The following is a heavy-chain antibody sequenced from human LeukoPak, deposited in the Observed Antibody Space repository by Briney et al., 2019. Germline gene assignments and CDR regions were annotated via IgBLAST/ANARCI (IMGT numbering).Heavy chain of an antibody. V-gene: IGHV3-23*01. CDR2: ISDSGGST. CDR3: AKLTLLGYCSGGSCYDRRVFDY. CDR1: GFTFSSYA. D-gene: IGHD2-15*01. J-gene: IGHJ4*02. Sequence: PGGSLRLSCAASGFTFSSYAMSWVRQAPGKGLEWVSGISDSGGSTYYADSVKGRSTISRDNSKNTLYLQMNSLRAEDTAVYYCAKLTLLGYCSGGSCYDRRVFDYWGQGTLVTVSS.